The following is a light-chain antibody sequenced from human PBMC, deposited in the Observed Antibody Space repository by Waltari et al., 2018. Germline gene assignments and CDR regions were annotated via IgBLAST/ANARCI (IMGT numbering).Light chain of an antibody. J-gene: IGLJ3*02. V-gene: IGLV2-14*01. Sequence: QSALTQPASVSGSPGQSITIPCTGTSRDVGCYNYVSWYQQHPGKVPKLLIFDVSNRPSGVSNRFSGSKSGNTASLTISGLQAEDESDYYCCSFTSRSTWVFGGGTKLTVL. CDR1: SRDVGCYNY. CDR3: CSFTSRSTWV. CDR2: DVS.